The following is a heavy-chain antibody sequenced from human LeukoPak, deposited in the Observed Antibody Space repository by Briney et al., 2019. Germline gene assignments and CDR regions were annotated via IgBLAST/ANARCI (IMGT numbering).Heavy chain of an antibody. Sequence: PSETLSLTCTVSGASISTYYWSWIRQPPGKGLEWIGYIYYSGSTSYNPSLKGRVSISEDTSKNQFSLKLTSVTAADTAVYYCARHRPAYCGGGCPGWFDPWGQGTLVTVSS. CDR3: ARHRPAYCGGGCPGWFDP. V-gene: IGHV4-59*08. CDR2: IYYSGST. D-gene: IGHD2-21*02. CDR1: GASISTYY. J-gene: IGHJ5*02.